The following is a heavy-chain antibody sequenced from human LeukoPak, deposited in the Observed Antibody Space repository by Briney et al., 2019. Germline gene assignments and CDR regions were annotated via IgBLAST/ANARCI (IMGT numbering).Heavy chain of an antibody. J-gene: IGHJ1*01. CDR2: IYYSGST. D-gene: IGHD3-3*02. CDR3: ASTSITYFQH. V-gene: IGHV4-59*08. Sequence: PSETLSLTCTVSGGSISSYYWSWIRQPPGKGLEWIGYIYYSGSTNYYPSLKSRVTISVDTSKNQFSLKLSSVTAADTAVYYCASTSITYFQHWGQGTLVTVSS. CDR1: GGSISSYY.